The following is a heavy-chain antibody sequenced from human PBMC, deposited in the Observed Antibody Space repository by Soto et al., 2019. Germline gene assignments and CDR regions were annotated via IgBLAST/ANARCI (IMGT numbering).Heavy chain of an antibody. CDR3: ARGDITMVRGVIITSGMDV. D-gene: IGHD3-10*01. J-gene: IGHJ6*02. CDR1: GGSFSGYY. CDR2: INHSGST. V-gene: IGHV4-34*01. Sequence: SETLSLTCAVYGGSFSGYYWSWIRQPPGKGLEWIGEINHSGSTNYNPSLKSRVTISVDTSKNQFSLKLSSVTAADTAVYYCARGDITMVRGVIITSGMDVWGQGTTVTVS.